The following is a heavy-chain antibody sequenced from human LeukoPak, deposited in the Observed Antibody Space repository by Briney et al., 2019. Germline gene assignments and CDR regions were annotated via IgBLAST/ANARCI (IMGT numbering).Heavy chain of an antibody. CDR3: ARGLNNMKSGRRFDVFEI. J-gene: IGHJ3*02. CDR2: VYYSGST. Sequence: PSETLSLTSTGSGGSISTYYWSWIRQPPGKGLEWISYVYYSGSTNYNPSLKSRVTISADTSKNQFSLRLRSVTAADTAVYYCARGLNNMKSGRRFDVFEIWGQGTMVTVSS. CDR1: GGSISTYY. V-gene: IGHV4-59*01. D-gene: IGHD3-3*01.